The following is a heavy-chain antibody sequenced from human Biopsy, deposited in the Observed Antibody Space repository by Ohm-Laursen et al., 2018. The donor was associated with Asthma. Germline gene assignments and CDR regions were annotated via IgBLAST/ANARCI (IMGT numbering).Heavy chain of an antibody. Sequence: SVKPSCKAYGYTFMNYALHWVRQAPGQRIECKGCINAGNGNTKYSQKFQGRFTITRDTTASTAYMELSSLRSESTAVYYCAKTYYDFLTRQVNDAFDIWGQGTVVTVSS. CDR2: INAGNGNT. V-gene: IGHV1-3*01. CDR1: GYTFMNYA. CDR3: AKTYYDFLTRQVNDAFDI. D-gene: IGHD3-9*01. J-gene: IGHJ3*02.